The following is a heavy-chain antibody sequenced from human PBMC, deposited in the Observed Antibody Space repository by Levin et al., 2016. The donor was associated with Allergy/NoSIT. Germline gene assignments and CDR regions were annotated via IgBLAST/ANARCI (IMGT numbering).Heavy chain of an antibody. CDR2: INYYGSA. Sequence: WIRQPPGKGLEWIGEINYYGSAIYNPSLKSRVSISVDMSKSQFSLNLSSVTAADTAVYYFARGRVAAPGRDYYYGMDVWGQGTTVTVSS. V-gene: IGHV4-34*01. J-gene: IGHJ6*02. CDR3: ARGRVAAPGRDYYYGMDV. D-gene: IGHD6-13*01.